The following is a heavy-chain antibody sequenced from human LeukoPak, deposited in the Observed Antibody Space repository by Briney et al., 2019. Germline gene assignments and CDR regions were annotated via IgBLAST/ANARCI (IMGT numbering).Heavy chain of an antibody. D-gene: IGHD3-22*01. V-gene: IGHV4-34*01. CDR3: ASSYYDSKLDY. CDR1: GGSFSGYY. J-gene: IGHJ4*02. CDR2: INHSGST. Sequence: SETLSLTCAVYGGSFSGYYWSWIRQPPGKGLEWIGEINHSGSTNYNPSLKSRVTISVDTSKNQFSLKLSSVTAADTAVYYCASSYYDSKLDYWGQGTLVTVSS.